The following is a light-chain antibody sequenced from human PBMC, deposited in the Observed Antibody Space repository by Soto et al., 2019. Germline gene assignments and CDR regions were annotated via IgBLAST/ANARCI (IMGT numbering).Light chain of an antibody. CDR1: SNDVGAYNY. V-gene: IGLV2-11*01. CDR3: CSYAVRDTFCV. CDR2: DVS. Sequence: QSFLTQPRSVSGSPGQSVIISCSGTSNDVGAYNYVSWYQQHPGKAPKLVIYDVSKRSSGVPARFSGSKSGNTASLTISGLQAEDEADYFCCSYAVRDTFCVFGTGTEVTVL. J-gene: IGLJ1*01.